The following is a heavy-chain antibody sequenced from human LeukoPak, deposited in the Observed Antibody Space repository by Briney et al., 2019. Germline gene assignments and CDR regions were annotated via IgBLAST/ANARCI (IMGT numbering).Heavy chain of an antibody. J-gene: IGHJ3*02. CDR1: GFTFSDYY. CDR3: ARDLSMTTVTSDAFDI. Sequence: GSLRLTCAASGFTFSDYYMSWIRQPPGKGLEWIGSIYYSGSTYYNPSLKSRVTISVDTSKNQFSLKLSSVTAADTAVYYCARDLSMTTVTSDAFDIWGQGTMVTVSS. V-gene: IGHV4-38-2*01. CDR2: IYYSGST. D-gene: IGHD4-17*01.